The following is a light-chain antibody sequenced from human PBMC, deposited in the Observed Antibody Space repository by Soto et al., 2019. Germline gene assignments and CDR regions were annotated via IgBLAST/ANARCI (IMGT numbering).Light chain of an antibody. CDR3: QQFKNWPQT. Sequence: EIVITQSPATLSVSPGARATLSCRASQSVSSNLAWYQQKSGQAPRLLIYGASTRATGIPARFSGSGSGTEFTLTISSLQSEDFAVYFCQQFKNWPQTFGQGTKGDIK. J-gene: IGKJ1*01. CDR1: QSVSSN. V-gene: IGKV3-15*01. CDR2: GAS.